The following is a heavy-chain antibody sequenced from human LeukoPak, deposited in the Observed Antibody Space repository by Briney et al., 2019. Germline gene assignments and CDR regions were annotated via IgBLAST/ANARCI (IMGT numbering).Heavy chain of an antibody. CDR1: GYTFTSYA. D-gene: IGHD5-18*01. CDR2: INAGNGNT. Sequence: GASVKVSCKASGYTFTSYAMHWVRQAPGQRLEWMGWINAGNGNTKYSQKFQGRVTITRDTSASTAYMELSSLRSEDTAVYYCARVARDTAMAWYDYWGQGTLVTVSS. CDR3: ARVARDTAMAWYDY. V-gene: IGHV1-3*01. J-gene: IGHJ4*02.